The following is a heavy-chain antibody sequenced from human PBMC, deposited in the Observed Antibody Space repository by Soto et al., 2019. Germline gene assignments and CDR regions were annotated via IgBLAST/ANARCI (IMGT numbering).Heavy chain of an antibody. Sequence: LRLSCAASGFTFSSYSMNWVRQAPGKGLEWVSYISSSSSTIYYADSVKGRFTISRDNAKNSLYLQMNSLRDEDTAVYYCARAGITIFGVVIIGDYYYGMDVWGQGTTVTVSS. CDR1: GFTFSSYS. CDR3: ARAGITIFGVVIIGDYYYGMDV. D-gene: IGHD3-3*01. J-gene: IGHJ6*02. V-gene: IGHV3-48*02. CDR2: ISSSSSTI.